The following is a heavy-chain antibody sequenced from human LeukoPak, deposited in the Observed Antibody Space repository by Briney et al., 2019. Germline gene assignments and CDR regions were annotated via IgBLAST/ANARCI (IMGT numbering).Heavy chain of an antibody. D-gene: IGHD3-16*01. Sequence: ASVKVSCKASGYTFTGYYMHSVRQAPGHGREWMGWINPNSGGTNYAQKFQGRVTMTRDTSISTAYMELSRLRSDDTAVYYCASGLRLGELSFAPFDYWGQGTLVTVSS. CDR1: GYTFTGYY. J-gene: IGHJ4*02. V-gene: IGHV1-2*02. CDR3: ASGLRLGELSFAPFDY. CDR2: INPNSGGT.